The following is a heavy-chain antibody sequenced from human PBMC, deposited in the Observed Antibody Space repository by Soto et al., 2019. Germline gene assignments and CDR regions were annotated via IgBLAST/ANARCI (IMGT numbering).Heavy chain of an antibody. J-gene: IGHJ4*02. CDR1: GGSLSGYY. Sequence: QVQLQQWGAGLLKPSETLSLTCAVYGGSLSGYYWSWIRQPPGKGLEWIGEINHSGSTNYNPSLKSRVTISVDTSKNQFSLKLSSVTAADTAAYYCARGWGRIFDYWGQGTLVTVSS. V-gene: IGHV4-34*01. D-gene: IGHD7-27*01. CDR3: ARGWGRIFDY. CDR2: INHSGST.